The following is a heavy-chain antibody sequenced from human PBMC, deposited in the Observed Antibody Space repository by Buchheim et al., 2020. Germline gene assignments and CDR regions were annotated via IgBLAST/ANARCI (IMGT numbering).Heavy chain of an antibody. D-gene: IGHD2-2*01. CDR2: IWYDGSNK. CDR1: GFTFSSYG. CDR3: ARAQRDIVVVPAAMGISYYFDY. V-gene: IGHV3-33*01. J-gene: IGHJ4*02. Sequence: QVQLVESGGGVVQPGRSLRLPCSASGFTFSSYGMHWVRQAPGKGLEWVAVIWYDGSNKYYADSVKGRFTISRDNSKNTLYLQMNRLRAGDTAVYYWARAQRDIVVVPAAMGISYYFDYWGQGTL.